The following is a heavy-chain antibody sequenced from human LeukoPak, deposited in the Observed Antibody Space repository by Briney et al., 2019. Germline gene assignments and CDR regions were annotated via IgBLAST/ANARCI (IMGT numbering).Heavy chain of an antibody. CDR2: IKKDGSEK. J-gene: IGHJ4*02. CDR3: TTDTWYSAGH. D-gene: IGHD2-15*01. CDR1: GFIFSGSW. V-gene: IGHV3-7*03. Sequence: GGSLRLSCTASGFIFSGSWMAWIRQAPGKGLEWVAIIKKDGSEKYYVDSMKGRFTISRDNARNSLFLQMNSLRAEDTAIYYCTTDTWYSAGHWGQGTLVTVSS.